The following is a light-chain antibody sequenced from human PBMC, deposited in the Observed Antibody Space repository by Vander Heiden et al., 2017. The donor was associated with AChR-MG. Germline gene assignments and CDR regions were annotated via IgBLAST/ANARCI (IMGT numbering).Light chain of an antibody. CDR2: KAS. V-gene: IGKV1-5*03. Sequence: DIQMTQSPSTLSASVGDRVTITCGASQSISNWLAWYQQKAGKAPKLLIYKASSLQSGVPSRFSGSGSGTEFTLTISSLQPDDFATYYCQQYNSYSRTFGQRTKVEIK. CDR3: QQYNSYSRT. CDR1: QSISNW. J-gene: IGKJ1*01.